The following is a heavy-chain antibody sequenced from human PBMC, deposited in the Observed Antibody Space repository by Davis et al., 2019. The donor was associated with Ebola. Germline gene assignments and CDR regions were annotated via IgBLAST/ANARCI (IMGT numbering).Heavy chain of an antibody. D-gene: IGHD3-10*01. CDR3: ATVRAHSRHDN. CDR2: INPSGGST. V-gene: IGHV1-46*01. CDR1: DFTLTNYG. J-gene: IGHJ4*02. Sequence: AASVKVSCKASDFTLTNYGITWVRQAPGQGLEWMGIINPSGGSTSYAQKFQGRVTMTRDTSTSTAYMELSGLRSDDTAIYYCATVRAHSRHDNWGQGTLVTVAS.